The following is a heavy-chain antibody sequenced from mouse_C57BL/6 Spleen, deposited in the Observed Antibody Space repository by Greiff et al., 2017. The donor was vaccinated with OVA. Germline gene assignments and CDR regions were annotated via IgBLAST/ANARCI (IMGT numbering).Heavy chain of an antibody. V-gene: IGHV1-39*01. CDR1: GYSFTDYN. CDR3: AKSVGAAWFAY. CDR2: INPNYGTT. J-gene: IGHJ3*01. Sequence: VQLQQSGPELVKPGASVKISCKASGYSFTDYNMNWVKQSNGKSLEWIGVINPNYGTTSYNQKFKGKATLTAAQSSSTAYMQLSSLTSEDTAVYYGAKSVGAAWFAYWGQGTLVTVSA.